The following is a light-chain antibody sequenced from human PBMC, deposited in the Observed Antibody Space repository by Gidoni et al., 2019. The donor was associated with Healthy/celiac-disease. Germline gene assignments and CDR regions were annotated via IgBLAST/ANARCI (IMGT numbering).Light chain of an antibody. CDR1: SSAVGGYNY. CDR2: DVS. V-gene: IGLV2-11*01. J-gene: IGLJ1*01. CDR3: CSYAGSPSYV. Sequence: QSALTQPRSVSGSPGQSVTISCTGTSSAVGGYNYVSWYQQHPGKAPKLMIYDVSKRPSGVPDRFSGSKSGNTASLTISGLQAEDEADYYCCSYAGSPSYVFGTGTKVTVL.